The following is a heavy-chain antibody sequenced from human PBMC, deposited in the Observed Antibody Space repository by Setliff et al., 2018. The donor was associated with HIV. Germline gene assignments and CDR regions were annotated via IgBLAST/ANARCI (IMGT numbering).Heavy chain of an antibody. CDR3: ARETYFFDVTTFYSYALGV. CDR2: VIPVRDMA. CDR1: GGTFRSYA. Sequence: SVKVSCKASGGTFRSYAIRWVRQAPGQGLEWMGTVIPVRDMANYAEKFQGRVTITADRSTSTSYMELRGLRSEDTAVYFCARETYFFDVTTFYSYALGVWGQGTTVTVSS. V-gene: IGHV1-69*04. D-gene: IGHD4-17*01. J-gene: IGHJ6*02.